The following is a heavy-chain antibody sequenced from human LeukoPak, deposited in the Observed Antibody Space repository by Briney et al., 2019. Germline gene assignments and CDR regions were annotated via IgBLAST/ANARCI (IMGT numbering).Heavy chain of an antibody. CDR2: IKEDGTET. D-gene: IGHD5-24*01. CDR1: GFMFSSNW. V-gene: IGHV3-7*03. CDR3: AKEGRSLQTY. Sequence: GGSLRLSCAASGFMFSSNWMSWVRLAPGKGLEWVANIKEDGTETNYVDSVKGRFTISRDNAKNSLYLQMNSLRVEDTAVYYCAKEGRSLQTYWGQGTLVTVSS. J-gene: IGHJ4*02.